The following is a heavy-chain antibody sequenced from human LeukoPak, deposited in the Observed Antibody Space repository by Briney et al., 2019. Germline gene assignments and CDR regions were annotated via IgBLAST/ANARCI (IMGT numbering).Heavy chain of an antibody. CDR3: ARVVAAARENWFDP. CDR1: GGTLSSYA. D-gene: IGHD6-13*01. Sequence: SVKVSCKASGGTLSSYAISWVRQAPGQGLEWMGGIIPIFGTANYAQKFQGRVTITTDESTSTAYMELSSLRSEATAVYYCARVVAAARENWFDPWGPGTLVTVSS. V-gene: IGHV1-69*05. J-gene: IGHJ5*02. CDR2: IIPIFGTA.